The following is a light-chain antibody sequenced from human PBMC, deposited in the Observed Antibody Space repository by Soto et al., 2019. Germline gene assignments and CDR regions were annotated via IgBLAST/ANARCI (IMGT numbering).Light chain of an antibody. V-gene: IGKV1-5*01. CDR2: DAS. CDR1: QNVSTW. Sequence: DIQMTQSPSALSASIGDRVTITCRASQNVSTWLAWYQHKPGQAPRSLIFDASRMESGVSARLSGTGSGTEFTLTISNLQADDSGTYYCQHYYDLSPLTFGQGTKVQIK. J-gene: IGKJ1*01. CDR3: QHYYDLSPLT.